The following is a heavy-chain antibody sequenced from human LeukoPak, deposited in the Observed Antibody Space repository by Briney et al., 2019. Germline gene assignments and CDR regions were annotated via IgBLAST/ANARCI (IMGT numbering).Heavy chain of an antibody. D-gene: IGHD3-22*01. CDR3: ARADSSGYYWLGAFDY. CDR1: GFTFSSYA. V-gene: IGHV3-30*04. Sequence: GGSLRLSCAASGFTFSSYAMHWVRQPPGKGLEWVAVISYDGSNKYNADSVKGRFTISRDNSKNTLYLQMNSLRAEDTAVYYCARADSSGYYWLGAFDYWGQGTLVTVSS. J-gene: IGHJ4*02. CDR2: ISYDGSNK.